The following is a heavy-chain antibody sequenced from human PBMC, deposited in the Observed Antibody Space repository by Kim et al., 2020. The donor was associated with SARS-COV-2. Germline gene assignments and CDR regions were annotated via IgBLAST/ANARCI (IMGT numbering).Heavy chain of an antibody. CDR1: GGSISSSSYY. CDR3: ASSFIAAARKVHFDL. Sequence: SETLSLTCTVSGGSISSSSYYWGWIRQPPGKGLEWIGSIYYSGSTYYNPSLKSRVTISVDTSKNQFSLKLSSVTAADTAVYYCASSFIAAARKVHFDLWGRGTLVTVSS. J-gene: IGHJ2*01. CDR2: IYYSGST. D-gene: IGHD6-13*01. V-gene: IGHV4-39*01.